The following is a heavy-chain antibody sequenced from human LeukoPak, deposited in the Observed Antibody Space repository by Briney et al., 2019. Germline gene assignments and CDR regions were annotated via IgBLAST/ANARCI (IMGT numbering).Heavy chain of an antibody. CDR2: SNADGSST. CDR3: AKGRGIAAEFPSPLKDY. V-gene: IGHV3-74*01. J-gene: IGHJ4*02. D-gene: IGHD6-13*01. CDR1: GFTFTSYW. Sequence: GGSLRLSCVASGFTFTSYWMHWVRQAPGKGLVWVSRSNADGSSTSYADSVKGRFTISRDNAKNTLYLQMNSLRAEDTAVYYCAKGRGIAAEFPSPLKDYWGQGTLVTVSS.